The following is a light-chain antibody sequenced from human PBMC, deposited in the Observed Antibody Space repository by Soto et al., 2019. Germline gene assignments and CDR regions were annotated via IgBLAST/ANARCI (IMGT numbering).Light chain of an antibody. CDR2: GAS. Sequence: EIVFTQSPGTLSLSPGERATLSCRASQSVSSSYLAWYQQKPGQAPRLLIYGASSRATGIPDRFSGSGSGTDFTLTISRLEPEDVAVYYCQQYGSSTPITFGQGTRLEIK. CDR3: QQYGSSTPIT. J-gene: IGKJ5*01. CDR1: QSVSSSY. V-gene: IGKV3-20*01.